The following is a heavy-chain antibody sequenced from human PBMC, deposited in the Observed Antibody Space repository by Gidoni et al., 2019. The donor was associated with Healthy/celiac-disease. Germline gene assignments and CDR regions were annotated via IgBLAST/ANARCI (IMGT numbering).Heavy chain of an antibody. V-gene: IGHV4-34*01. D-gene: IGHD5-18*01. CDR3: PRVSVIQPYGY. CDR2: LTHSGST. Sequence: VKLQPWGAGLLKPSETMSLTCPVSGWSFICYYGRWIRQPPGKGREWIWELTHSGSTNDNPPLKSRVTISVDTSNNQFYRKLSSVTAADTAVYYCPRVSVIQPYGYWGHGTLVTFLS. J-gene: IGHJ4*01. CDR1: GWSFICYY.